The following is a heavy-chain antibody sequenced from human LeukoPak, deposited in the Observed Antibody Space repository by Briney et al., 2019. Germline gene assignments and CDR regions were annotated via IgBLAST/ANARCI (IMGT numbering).Heavy chain of an antibody. CDR2: INPNSGGT. Sequence: GASVKVSCKASAYTFTGYYMHWVRQAPGQGLEWMGWINPNSGGTNYAQRFQGRVTMTRDTSINTAYMELSRLKSDDTAVYYCARDGEGIVAGSYYFYYYMDVWGKGSTVTISS. J-gene: IGHJ6*03. CDR3: ARDGEGIVAGSYYFYYYMDV. D-gene: IGHD6-19*01. CDR1: AYTFTGYY. V-gene: IGHV1-2*02.